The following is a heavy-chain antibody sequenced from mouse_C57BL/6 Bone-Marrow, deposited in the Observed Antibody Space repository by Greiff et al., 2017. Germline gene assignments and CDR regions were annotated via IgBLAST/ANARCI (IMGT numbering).Heavy chain of an antibody. CDR2: IDPENGDT. J-gene: IGHJ1*03. Sequence: VQLQQSGAELVRPGASVKLSCTASGFNIKDDYMHWVKQRPEQGLEWIGWIDPENGDTEYDSKFQGKATITADTTSNPASLQLSSLTSEDTAVYYFTTSCYYSNCYWDFDIWGTGTTVTVSS. V-gene: IGHV14-4*01. D-gene: IGHD2-5*01. CDR1: GFNIKDDY. CDR3: TTSCYYSNCYWDFDI.